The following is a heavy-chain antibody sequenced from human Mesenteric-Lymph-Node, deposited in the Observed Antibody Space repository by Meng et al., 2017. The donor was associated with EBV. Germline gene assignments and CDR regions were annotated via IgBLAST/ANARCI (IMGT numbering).Heavy chain of an antibody. Sequence: QVQLQESGPELLMPSVLLFRTWAVAGVFISSGDFYWSLIRQPPGKGLEWIGYVYYNWNAYYNPSLKSRVSISVDTSKNEFSLNLKFVTAADTAVYYCARSPREYCIGYSCYFDWGQGTLVTVSS. V-gene: IGHV4-30-4*01. CDR2: VYYNWNA. CDR1: GVFISSGDFY. J-gene: IGHJ4*02. CDR3: ARSPREYCIGYSCYFD. D-gene: IGHD2-15*01.